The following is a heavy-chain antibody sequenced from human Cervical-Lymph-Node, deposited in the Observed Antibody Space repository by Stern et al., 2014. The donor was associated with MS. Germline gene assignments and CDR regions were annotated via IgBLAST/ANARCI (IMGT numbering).Heavy chain of an antibody. Sequence: VQLVESGGGVVQPGRSLRVSCATAGFTFTSYAMNWVRQAPGKGLERVAVISYDGNTKCYADSVKGRFSISRDNSKSTLYLQMSSLRAEDTAVYYCVRERSSRGFDYWGQGSLVTVSS. CDR1: GFTFTSYA. D-gene: IGHD5/OR15-5a*01. V-gene: IGHV3-30-3*01. J-gene: IGHJ4*02. CDR3: VRERSSRGFDY. CDR2: ISYDGNTK.